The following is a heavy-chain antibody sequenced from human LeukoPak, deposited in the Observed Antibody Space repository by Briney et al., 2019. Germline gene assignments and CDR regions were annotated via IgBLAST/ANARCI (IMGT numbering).Heavy chain of an antibody. J-gene: IGHJ4*02. CDR1: GFTVSSNY. Sequence: GGSLRLSCAASGFTVSSNYMSWVRQAPGKGLEWVSVIYSGGSTYYADSVKGRFTISRDNSKSTLYIQMNSLRAEDTAVYYCAKGYVWGSYRYFDSWGQGTLVTVSS. CDR2: IYSGGST. CDR3: AKGYVWGSYRYFDS. D-gene: IGHD3-16*02. V-gene: IGHV3-53*01.